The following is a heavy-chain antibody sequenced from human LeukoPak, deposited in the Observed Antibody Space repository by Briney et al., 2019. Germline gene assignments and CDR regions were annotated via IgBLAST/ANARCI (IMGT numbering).Heavy chain of an antibody. V-gene: IGHV3-21*01. CDR3: ARDRSYGFSGDFDY. CDR1: GFTFSSYS. CDR2: ISSSSSYV. J-gene: IGHJ4*02. D-gene: IGHD5-18*01. Sequence: GGSLRLSCAASGFTFSSYSMNWVRQAPGKGLEWVSSISSSSSYVYYADSVKGRFTISRDNAKNTLYLQMNSLRAEDTAVYYCARDRSYGFSGDFDYWGQGTPVTVSS.